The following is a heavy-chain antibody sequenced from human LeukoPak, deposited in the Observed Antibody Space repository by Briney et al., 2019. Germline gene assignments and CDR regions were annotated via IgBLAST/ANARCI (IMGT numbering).Heavy chain of an antibody. CDR1: GFTFSSYA. V-gene: IGHV3-23*01. D-gene: IGHD6-19*01. J-gene: IGHJ4*02. Sequence: PGGSLRLSCAASGFTFSSYAMSWVRQAPGKGLEWVSVINNSGGSTHYADSVKGRFTISRDNSKSTLYLQMNSPRAEDTAVYYCAKRVTSGWRTFDYWGQGTLVTVSS. CDR2: INNSGGST. CDR3: AKRVTSGWRTFDY.